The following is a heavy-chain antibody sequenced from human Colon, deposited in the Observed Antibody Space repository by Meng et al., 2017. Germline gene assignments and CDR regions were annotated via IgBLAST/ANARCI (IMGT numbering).Heavy chain of an antibody. D-gene: IGHD3-16*01. CDR3: ARGYRGSTYFAY. V-gene: IGHV4-30-2*06. CDR1: GDSVTTTLSS. CDR2: IYYNGYH. Sequence: QLQLQESGSRLVKPSQTMSLTCAVYGDSVTTTLSSWIWIRQSPGKGLEWIGNIYYNGYHYYSPSLRSRVTISVDRSNNQFSLNLNSVTAADTAAYFCARGYRGSTYFAYWGQGILVTVSS. J-gene: IGHJ4*02.